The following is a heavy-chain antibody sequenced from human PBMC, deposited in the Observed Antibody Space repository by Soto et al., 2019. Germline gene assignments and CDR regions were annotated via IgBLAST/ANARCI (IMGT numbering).Heavy chain of an antibody. CDR2: TYYRSKWFH. J-gene: IGHJ3*01. CDR3: ARGNALDA. Sequence: SQTLSLTCAISGDSVSSDITSWNWIRQSPSRGIEWLGRTYYRSKWFHDYAASVKSRITINPDTSKNQFSLELNSRTAEVTAVYYCARGNALDAWGQGTVVNVSS. CDR1: GDSVSSDITS. V-gene: IGHV6-1*01. D-gene: IGHD3-10*01.